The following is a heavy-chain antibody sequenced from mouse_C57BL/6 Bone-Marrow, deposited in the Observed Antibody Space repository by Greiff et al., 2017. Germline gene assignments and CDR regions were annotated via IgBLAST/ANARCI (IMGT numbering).Heavy chain of an antibody. J-gene: IGHJ3*01. CDR3: ARRGFLVITPVVAPFAY. CDR2: IDPSDSYT. Sequence: QVQLQQSGAELVKPGASVKLSCKASGYTFTSYWMQWVKQRPGQGLEWIGEIDPSDSYTNYNQKFKGKATLTVDTSSSTAYMQLSSLTSEDSAVYYCARRGFLVITPVVAPFAYWGQGTLVTVSA. D-gene: IGHD1-1*01. CDR1: GYTFTSYW. V-gene: IGHV1-50*01.